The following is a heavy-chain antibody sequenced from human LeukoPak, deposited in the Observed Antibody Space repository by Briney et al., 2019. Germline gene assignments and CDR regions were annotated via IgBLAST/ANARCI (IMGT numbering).Heavy chain of an antibody. CDR3: ARQWLRGDYFDY. CDR2: IYTSGST. J-gene: IGHJ4*02. CDR1: GGSISSGSYY. D-gene: IGHD6-19*01. V-gene: IGHV4-61*02. Sequence: SQTLSLTCTVSGGSISSGSYYWSWIRQPAGKGLGWIGRIYTSGSTNYNPSLKSRVTISVDTSKNQFSLKLSSVTAADTAVYYCARQWLRGDYFDYWGQGTLVTVSS.